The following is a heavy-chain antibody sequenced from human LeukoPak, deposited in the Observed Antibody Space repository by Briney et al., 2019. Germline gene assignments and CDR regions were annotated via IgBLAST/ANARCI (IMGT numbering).Heavy chain of an antibody. CDR1: GYTFTSYG. Sequence: ASVKVSCRASGYTFTSYGISWVRQAPGQGLEWMGWISAYNGNTNYAQKLQGRVTMTTDTSTSTAYMELRSLRSDDTAVYYCARDAIAAAGHQYDYWGQGTLVTVSS. D-gene: IGHD6-13*01. J-gene: IGHJ4*02. V-gene: IGHV1-18*01. CDR2: ISAYNGNT. CDR3: ARDAIAAAGHQYDY.